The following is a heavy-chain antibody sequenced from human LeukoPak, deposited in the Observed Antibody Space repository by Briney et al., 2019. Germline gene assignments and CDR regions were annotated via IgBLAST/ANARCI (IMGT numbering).Heavy chain of an antibody. Sequence: GGSLRLSCAASGFTFTSYGMHWGRKAPGKGLGWVAFIRYDGSNKYYADSLKGRFTISRVNSKNTLYLQMNSLRAEDTAVYYCAKGGTAMVKNWFEPWGQGTLVTVAS. D-gene: IGHD5-18*01. J-gene: IGHJ5*02. CDR1: GFTFTSYG. CDR2: IRYDGSNK. CDR3: AKGGTAMVKNWFEP. V-gene: IGHV3-30*02.